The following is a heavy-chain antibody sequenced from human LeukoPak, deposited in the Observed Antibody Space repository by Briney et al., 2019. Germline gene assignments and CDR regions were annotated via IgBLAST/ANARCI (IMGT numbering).Heavy chain of an antibody. D-gene: IGHD2-21*01. J-gene: IGHJ4*02. Sequence: GESVRLSCAASGFILKKYGITLVRQAPGKGLQRVAGVTGTGHKTFYADSAKGRFTISRDDANNTMSLHINSLRVEDSAIYYCTKDAKYCDSYLCHLDYFQYWGQGILVTVSS. CDR1: GFILKKYG. CDR2: VTGTGHKT. V-gene: IGHV3-23*01. CDR3: TKDAKYCDSYLCHLDYFQY.